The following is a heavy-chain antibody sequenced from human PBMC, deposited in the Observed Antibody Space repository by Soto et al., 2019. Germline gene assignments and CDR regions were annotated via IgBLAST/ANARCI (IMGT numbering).Heavy chain of an antibody. CDR2: ISGDGVTT. CDR3: AKLNHYDFWSGSMTFEH. Sequence: PGGSLRLSCNASGFTFSSFGLVWVRRAPGKGLEWVSSISGDGVTTHYADSVKGRFIISRDNSKSTLYLQINSLRAADTAIYFCAKLNHYDFWSGSMTFEHWGQGTLVTVSS. V-gene: IGHV3-23*01. J-gene: IGHJ4*02. D-gene: IGHD3-3*01. CDR1: GFTFSSFG.